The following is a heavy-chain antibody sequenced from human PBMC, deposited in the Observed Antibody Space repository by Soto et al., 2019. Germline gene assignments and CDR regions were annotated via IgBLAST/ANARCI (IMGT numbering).Heavy chain of an antibody. J-gene: IGHJ4*02. CDR3: ARGRYGDH. CDR1: GYTFTSYG. D-gene: IGHD1-1*01. V-gene: IGHV1-18*01. CDR2: ISAHNGNT. Sequence: QVHLVQSGAEVKKPGASVKVSCKASGYTFTSYGITWVRQAPGQGREWMGWISAHNGNTDYAQKLQGRVIVPRDTSTSTAYMELRSLISDDTAVYYCARGRYGDHWGQGALVTVSS.